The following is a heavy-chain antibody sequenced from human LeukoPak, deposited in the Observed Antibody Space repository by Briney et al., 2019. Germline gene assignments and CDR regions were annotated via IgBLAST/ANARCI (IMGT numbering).Heavy chain of an antibody. J-gene: IGHJ3*02. CDR3: ASLRLGELSLRGAFDI. CDR2: IIPIFGTA. Sequence: SVKVSCKASGGTFSSYAISWVRQAPGQGLEWMGGIIPIFGTANYAQKFQGRVTITADESTSTAYMELSSLRSEDTAVCYCASLRLGELSLRGAFDIWGQGTMVTVSS. CDR1: GGTFSSYA. V-gene: IGHV1-69*13. D-gene: IGHD3-16*02.